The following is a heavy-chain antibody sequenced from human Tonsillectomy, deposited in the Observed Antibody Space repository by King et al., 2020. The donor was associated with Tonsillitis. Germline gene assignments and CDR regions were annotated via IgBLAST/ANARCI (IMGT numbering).Heavy chain of an antibody. V-gene: IGHV3-33*05. CDR2: ISYDGGNK. D-gene: IGHD1-26*01. J-gene: IGHJ4*02. CDR1: GFTFSDYG. Sequence: VQLVESGGGVVQPGRSLRLSCAASGFTFSDYGMHWVRQAPGKGLEWVAVISYDGGNKYYADSVKGRFTISRDNSKNTLYLQMNSLRAEDTAVYYCARDPEWAPQDYFDYWGQGTLVTVSS. CDR3: ARDPEWAPQDYFDY.